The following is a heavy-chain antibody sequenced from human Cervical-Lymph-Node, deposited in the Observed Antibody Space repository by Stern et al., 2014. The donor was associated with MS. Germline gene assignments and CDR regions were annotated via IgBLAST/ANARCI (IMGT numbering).Heavy chain of an antibody. CDR3: ARAFYGSQFGY. CDR2: IIAGSGDT. Sequence: QVQLVQSGAEVKKPGASVKVACEASGYTFTSFAIHWVRQAPGQRLEWLGWIIAGSGDTKYSQRFQDRITITRDTSANTVYMEMSSLRSEDTAVYYCARAFYGSQFGYWGQGTQVTVSS. CDR1: GYTFTSFA. V-gene: IGHV1-3*01. D-gene: IGHD6-19*01. J-gene: IGHJ4*02.